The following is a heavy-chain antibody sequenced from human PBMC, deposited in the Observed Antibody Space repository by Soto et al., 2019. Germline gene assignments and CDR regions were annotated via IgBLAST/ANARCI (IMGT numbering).Heavy chain of an antibody. D-gene: IGHD2-2*01. CDR1: GYTFTGYY. J-gene: IGHJ5*02. CDR3: ARGGIVVAPAAIRTPLWFDP. CDR2: IKPNGGGT. Sequence: ASVKVSCKASGYTFTGYYMHWVRQAPGQGLEWMGRIKPNGGGTNYAQKFQGWVTMTRDTSISTAYMELSRLRSDDTAVYYCARGGIVVAPAAIRTPLWFDPWGQGTLVTVSS. V-gene: IGHV1-2*04.